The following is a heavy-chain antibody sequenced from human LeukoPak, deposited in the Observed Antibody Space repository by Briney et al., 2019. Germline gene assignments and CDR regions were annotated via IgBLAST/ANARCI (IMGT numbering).Heavy chain of an antibody. J-gene: IGHJ6*03. CDR3: ARVRGPTLKTCYMDV. Sequence: GGSLRLSCAASGFTFTEYSIIWVRQAPGKGLEWVSFISDISDRSSTIHYADSVKGRFTISRDNAERSVYLQMNSLRADDTAVYYCARVRGPTLKTCYMDVWGTGATVTVSS. V-gene: IGHV3-48*04. CDR1: GFTFTEYS. CDR2: ISDRSSTI. D-gene: IGHD3-10*01.